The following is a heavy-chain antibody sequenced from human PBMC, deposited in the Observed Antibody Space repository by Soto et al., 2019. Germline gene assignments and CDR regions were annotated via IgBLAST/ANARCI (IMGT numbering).Heavy chain of an antibody. D-gene: IGHD3-10*01. J-gene: IGHJ4*02. Sequence: GASVKVSCKASGYTFTSYGISWVRQVPGQGLEWMGWISAYNGNTNYAQKLQGRVTMTTDNSKNTLYLQMSSLRVDDSAVYYCASGSRDSYPGSRIFDFWGRGTLVTVSS. V-gene: IGHV1-18*01. CDR3: ASGSRDSYPGSRIFDF. CDR1: GYTFTSYG. CDR2: ISAYNGNT.